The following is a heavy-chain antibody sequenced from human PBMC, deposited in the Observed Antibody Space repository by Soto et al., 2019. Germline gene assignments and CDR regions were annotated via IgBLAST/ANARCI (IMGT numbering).Heavy chain of an antibody. CDR2: ILSDGSNK. CDR3: ARDDEGGSACDLGY. D-gene: IGHD1-26*01. CDR1: GFTLSSHA. J-gene: IGHJ4*02. Sequence: QVQLVESGGGVVQPGRSLRLSCAVSGFTLSSHARHWVRQAPGKGLAWAALILSDGSNKYYADSVKGRFTTSRDNSKNTMYLQMNSLSVEDTAVYYCARDDEGGSACDLGYWGQGALVTVSS. V-gene: IGHV3-30-3*01.